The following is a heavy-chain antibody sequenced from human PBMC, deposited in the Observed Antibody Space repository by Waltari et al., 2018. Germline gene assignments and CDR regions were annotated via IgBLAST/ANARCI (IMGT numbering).Heavy chain of an antibody. CDR2: IRNKANSYIT. J-gene: IGHJ4*02. CDR1: GSTFSYHY. D-gene: IGHD6-25*01. V-gene: IGHV3-72*01. CDR3: ARAAYGHGLDY. Sequence: EVQLVESGGGLVQPGGSLRLSCAASGSTFSYHYMDWVRQAPGKGLEWVGRIRNKANSYITEYAASVKGRFTISRDDSQNSLYLQMNTLRSEDTALYYCARAAYGHGLDYWGQGALVTVSS.